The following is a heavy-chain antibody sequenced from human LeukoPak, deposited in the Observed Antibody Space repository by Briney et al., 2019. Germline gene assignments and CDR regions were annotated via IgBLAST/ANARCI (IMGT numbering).Heavy chain of an antibody. CDR1: GFTFISYA. CDR3: AKPHICSSTYFDY. CDR2: ISGSGGST. D-gene: IGHD2-8*01. Sequence: GGSLRLSCAASGFTFISYAMSWVRQAPGKGLEWVSAISGSGGSTYYADSVKGRFTISRDNSKNTLYLQMNSLRAEDTAVYYFAKPHICSSTYFDYLGQGTLVAVSS. V-gene: IGHV3-23*01. J-gene: IGHJ4*02.